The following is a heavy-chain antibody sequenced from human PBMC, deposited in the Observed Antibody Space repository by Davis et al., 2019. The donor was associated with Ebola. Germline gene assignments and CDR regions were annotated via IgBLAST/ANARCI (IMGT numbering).Heavy chain of an antibody. CDR2: IYHSGGT. D-gene: IGHD1-26*01. CDR3: ARRYSGSKNAFDI. CDR1: GYSISTGYY. V-gene: IGHV4-38-2*02. J-gene: IGHJ3*02. Sequence: SETLSLTCTVSGYSISTGYYWGWIRQPPGEGLEWIGSIYHSGGTFYNSSLRSRLTISVDTSKNQFSLKLSSVTAADTAVYYCARRYSGSKNAFDIWGQGTMVTVSS.